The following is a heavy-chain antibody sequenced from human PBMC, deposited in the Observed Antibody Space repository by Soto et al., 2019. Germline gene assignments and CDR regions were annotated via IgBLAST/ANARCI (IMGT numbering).Heavy chain of an antibody. J-gene: IGHJ4*02. D-gene: IGHD6-19*01. Sequence: GSLRLSCAASGFTFSSYGMHWVRQAPGKGLEWVAVISYDGSNKYYADSVKGRFTISRDNSKNTLYLQMNSLRAEDTAVYYCAKDGSSSGTANYWGQGTLVTVSS. CDR1: GFTFSSYG. CDR2: ISYDGSNK. V-gene: IGHV3-30*18. CDR3: AKDGSSSGTANY.